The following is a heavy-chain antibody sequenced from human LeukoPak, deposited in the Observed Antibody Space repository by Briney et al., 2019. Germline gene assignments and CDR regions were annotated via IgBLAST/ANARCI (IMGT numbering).Heavy chain of an antibody. CDR1: GYSFTSYW. V-gene: IGHV5-51*01. Sequence: GESLKISCKGSGYSFTSYWIGWVRQMPGKGLEWMGIIYPGDSDTRYSPSFQGQVTISADKSISTAYLQWSSLKASDTAMYYCATMVRGVDVNHAFDIWGQGTMVTVSS. D-gene: IGHD3-10*01. CDR3: ATMVRGVDVNHAFDI. J-gene: IGHJ3*02. CDR2: IYPGDSDT.